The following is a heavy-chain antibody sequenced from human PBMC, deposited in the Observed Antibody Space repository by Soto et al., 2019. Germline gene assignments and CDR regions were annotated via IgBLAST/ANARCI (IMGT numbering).Heavy chain of an antibody. CDR2: IYYSGST. CDR1: GGSISSSSYY. J-gene: IGHJ6*02. Sequence: SETLSLTCTVSGGSISSSSYYWGWIRQPPGKGLEWIGSIYYSGSTYYNPSLKSRVTISVDTSKNQFSLKLSSVTAADTAVYYCARLVVVTAIPYYYYGMDVWGQGTTVTVS. D-gene: IGHD2-21*02. V-gene: IGHV4-39*01. CDR3: ARLVVVTAIPYYYYGMDV.